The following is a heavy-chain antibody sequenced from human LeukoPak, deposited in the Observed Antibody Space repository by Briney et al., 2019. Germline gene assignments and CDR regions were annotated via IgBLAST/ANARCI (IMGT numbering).Heavy chain of an antibody. CDR3: ARSGKLKPPDY. Sequence: SETLSLTRAVYGGSFSGYYWSWIRQPPGKGLEWIGEINHSGSTNYNPSLKSRVTISVDTSKNQFSLKLSSVTAADTAVYYCARSGKLKPPDYWGQGTLVTVSS. CDR1: GGSFSGYY. J-gene: IGHJ4*02. D-gene: IGHD5-12*01. CDR2: INHSGST. V-gene: IGHV4-34*01.